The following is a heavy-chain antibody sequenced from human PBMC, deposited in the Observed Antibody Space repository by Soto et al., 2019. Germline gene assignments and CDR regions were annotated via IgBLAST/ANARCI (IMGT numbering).Heavy chain of an antibody. CDR1: GFTFSSYG. Sequence: GGSLRLSCAASGFTFSSYGMHWVRQAPGKGLEWVAVIWYDGSNKYYADSVKGRFTISRDNSKNTLYLQMNSLRAEDTAVYYCARDGVVVPAAQTHPFDYWGQGTLVTVSS. CDR3: ARDGVVVPAAQTHPFDY. J-gene: IGHJ4*02. D-gene: IGHD2-2*01. V-gene: IGHV3-33*01. CDR2: IWYDGSNK.